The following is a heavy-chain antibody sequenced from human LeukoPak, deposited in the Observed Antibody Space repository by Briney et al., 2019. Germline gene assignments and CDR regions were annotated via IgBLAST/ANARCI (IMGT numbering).Heavy chain of an antibody. CDR2: IYYSGST. CDR1: GGSISSGGYY. Sequence: TSETLSLTCAVSGGSISSGGYYWSWIRQPPGKGLEWIGYIYYSGSTNYNPSLKSRVTISVDTSKNQFSLKLSSVTAADTAVYYCARGSPAISYYDFWSGYQYYFDYWGQGTLVTVSS. CDR3: ARGSPAISYYDFWSGYQYYFDY. V-gene: IGHV4-61*08. D-gene: IGHD3-3*01. J-gene: IGHJ4*02.